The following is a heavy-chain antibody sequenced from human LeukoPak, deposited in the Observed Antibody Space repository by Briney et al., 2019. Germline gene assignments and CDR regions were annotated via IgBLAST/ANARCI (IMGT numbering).Heavy chain of an antibody. J-gene: IGHJ5*02. CDR1: GFTFSSYS. CDR2: ISSSSSYV. D-gene: IGHD6-19*01. CDR3: ARASRSSGWYNWFDP. V-gene: IGHV3-21*01. Sequence: PGGSLRLSCAASGFTFSSYSMNWVRQAPGKGLEWVSSISSSSSYVYYADSVKGRFTISRDNAKNSLYLQMNSLRAEDTAVYYCARASRSSGWYNWFDPWGQGTLVTVSS.